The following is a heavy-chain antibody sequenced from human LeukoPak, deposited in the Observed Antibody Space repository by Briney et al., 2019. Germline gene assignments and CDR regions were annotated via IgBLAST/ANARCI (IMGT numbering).Heavy chain of an antibody. J-gene: IGHJ4*02. V-gene: IGHV1-18*01. Sequence: ASVKVSCKASGYTFTSYGISWVRQAPGQGLEWMGWISAYNGNTNHAQKLQGRVTMTTDTSTSTAYMELRSLRSDDTAVYYCARGYCSSTSCYAADYWGQGTLVTVSS. D-gene: IGHD2-2*01. CDR2: ISAYNGNT. CDR3: ARGYCSSTSCYAADY. CDR1: GYTFTSYG.